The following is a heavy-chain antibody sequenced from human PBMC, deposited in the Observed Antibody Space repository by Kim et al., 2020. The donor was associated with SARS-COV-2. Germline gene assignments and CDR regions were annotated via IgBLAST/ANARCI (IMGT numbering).Heavy chain of an antibody. Sequence: SVKVSCKASGGTFSSYAISWVRQAPGQGLEWMGGIIPIFGTANYAQKFQGRDTITADESTSTAYMELSSLRSEDTAVYYCASQYYDILTGYRTTYYYGMDVWGQGTTVTVSS. CDR2: IIPIFGTA. J-gene: IGHJ6*02. D-gene: IGHD3-9*01. CDR3: ASQYYDILTGYRTTYYYGMDV. V-gene: IGHV1-69*13. CDR1: GGTFSSYA.